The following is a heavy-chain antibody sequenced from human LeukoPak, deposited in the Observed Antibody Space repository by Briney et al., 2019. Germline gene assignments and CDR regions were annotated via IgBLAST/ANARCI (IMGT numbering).Heavy chain of an antibody. CDR1: GGSISSYY. J-gene: IGHJ4*02. V-gene: IGHV4-59*01. D-gene: IGHD3-10*01. CDR2: IYYSGST. CDR3: ARGMVRGVTPDY. Sequence: SETLSLTCTVSGGSISSYYWSWIRQPPGKGLEWIGYIYYSGSTNYNPSLKSRVTISVDTSKSQFSLKLSSVTAADTAVYYCARGMVRGVTPDYWGQGTLVTVSS.